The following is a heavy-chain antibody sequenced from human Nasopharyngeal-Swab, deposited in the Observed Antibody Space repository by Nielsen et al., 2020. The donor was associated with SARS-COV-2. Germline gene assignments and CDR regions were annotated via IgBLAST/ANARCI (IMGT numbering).Heavy chain of an antibody. CDR1: GYTFTGYH. V-gene: IGHV1-2*06. D-gene: IGHD1-26*01. CDR3: ARGGVGAVGGALDY. CDR2: INPNSGGT. J-gene: IGHJ4*02. Sequence: ASVKVSCKASGYTFTGYHMHWVRQAPGQGLEWMGRINPNSGGTNYAQKFQGRVTMTRDTSIRTAYMELSSLRSEDTAVYYCARGGVGAVGGALDYWGQGTQVTVSS.